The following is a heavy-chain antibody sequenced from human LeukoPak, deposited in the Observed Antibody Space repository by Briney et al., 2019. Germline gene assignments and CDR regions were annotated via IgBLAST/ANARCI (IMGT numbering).Heavy chain of an antibody. J-gene: IGHJ6*02. CDR2: INPNSGDT. CDR3: ARVTAKGYYYYGMDV. CDR1: GYTFTGYC. V-gene: IGHV1-2*02. D-gene: IGHD2-21*02. Sequence: ASVKVSCKASGYTFTGYCMHWVRQAPGQGLEWMGWINPNSGDTNYAQKFQGRVTMTRDTSISTAYMELSRLRSDDTAVYYCARVTAKGYYYYGMDVWGQGTTVTVSS.